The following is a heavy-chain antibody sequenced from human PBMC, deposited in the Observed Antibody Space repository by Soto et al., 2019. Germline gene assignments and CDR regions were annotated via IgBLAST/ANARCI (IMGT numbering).Heavy chain of an antibody. CDR1: GYSFTSYW. Sequence: GESLKISCKGSGYSFTSYWIGWVRQMPGKGLEWMGIIYPGDSDTRYSPSFQGQVTISADKSISTAYLQWSSLKASDTAMYYYAXHFPVSVYYYGMDVWGQGTTVTVSS. CDR3: AXHFPVSVYYYGMDV. CDR2: IYPGDSDT. J-gene: IGHJ6*02. V-gene: IGHV5-51*01.